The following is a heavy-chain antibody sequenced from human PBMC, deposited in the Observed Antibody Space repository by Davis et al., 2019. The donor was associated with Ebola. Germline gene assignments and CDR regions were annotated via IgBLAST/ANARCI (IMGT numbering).Heavy chain of an antibody. CDR3: VRVSRNIATGWYRFDAFDI. J-gene: IGHJ3*02. Sequence: GGSLRLSCAASGFIFSSCDMSWVRQAPGKGLEWVSAISGGGVYTYSADSVGGRFTISRDDAKNSLYLQMNSLRAEDTAIYYCVRVSRNIATGWYRFDAFDIWGQGTLVTVSS. V-gene: IGHV3-23*01. CDR1: GFIFSSCD. CDR2: ISGGGVYT. D-gene: IGHD6-19*01.